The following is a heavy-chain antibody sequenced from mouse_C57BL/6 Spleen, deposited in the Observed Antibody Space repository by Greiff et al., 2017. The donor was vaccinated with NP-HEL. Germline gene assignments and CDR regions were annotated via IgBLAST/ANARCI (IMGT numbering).Heavy chain of an antibody. Sequence: QVQLKQPGAELVKPGASVKVSCKASGYTFTSYWMHWVKQRPGQGLEWIGRIHPSDSDTNYNQKFKGKATLTVDKSSSTAYMQLSSLTSEDSAVYYCAIENFYYGSRWFAYWGQGTLVTVSA. J-gene: IGHJ3*01. D-gene: IGHD1-1*01. V-gene: IGHV1-74*01. CDR3: AIENFYYGSRWFAY. CDR1: GYTFTSYW. CDR2: IHPSDSDT.